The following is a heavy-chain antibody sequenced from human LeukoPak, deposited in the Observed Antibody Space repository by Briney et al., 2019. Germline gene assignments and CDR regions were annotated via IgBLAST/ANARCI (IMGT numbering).Heavy chain of an antibody. Sequence: GGSLRLSCAASGFTFKSYWMSWVRQAPGKGLEWVANINHGGSEKYYVDSVKGRFSISRDNAKNSLYLQMNALRVEDTAVYYCARAEATISTNYWGQGTLVTVSS. CDR1: GFTFKSYW. V-gene: IGHV3-7*01. CDR3: ARAEATISTNY. CDR2: INHGGSEK. D-gene: IGHD4/OR15-4a*01. J-gene: IGHJ4*02.